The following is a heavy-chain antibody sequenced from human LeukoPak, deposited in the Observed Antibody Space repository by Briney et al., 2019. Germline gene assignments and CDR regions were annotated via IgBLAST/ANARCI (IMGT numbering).Heavy chain of an antibody. CDR1: GYTFTGYS. V-gene: IGHV1-2*02. D-gene: IGHD4-17*01. CDR3: ARGLLRTTTVTCFDY. CDR2: INPNSGGT. J-gene: IGHJ4*02. Sequence: GASVKVSCKASGYTFTGYSMHWVRQAPGQGLEWMGWINPNSGGTNYAQKLQGRVTMTTDTSTSTAYMELRSLRSDDTAVYYCARGLLRTTTVTCFDYWGQGTLVTVSS.